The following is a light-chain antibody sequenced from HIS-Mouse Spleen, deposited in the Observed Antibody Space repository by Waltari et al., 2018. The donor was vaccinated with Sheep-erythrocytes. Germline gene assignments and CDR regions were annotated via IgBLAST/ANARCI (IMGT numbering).Light chain of an antibody. CDR3: CSYAGSYTVV. Sequence: QSALTQPRSVSGSPGQSVTISCTGTSSDVGGYNYVPWYQHHPGKAPKLMIYDVSKRPSGVPDRFSGSKSGNTASLTISGLQAEDEADYYCCSYAGSYTVVFGGGTKLTVL. V-gene: IGLV2-11*01. CDR2: DVS. CDR1: SSDVGGYNY. J-gene: IGLJ2*01.